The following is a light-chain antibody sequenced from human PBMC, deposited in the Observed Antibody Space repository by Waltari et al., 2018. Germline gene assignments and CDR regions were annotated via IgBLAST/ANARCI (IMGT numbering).Light chain of an antibody. CDR1: QSVSSSY. J-gene: IGKJ3*01. Sequence: EIVLTPSPGTLSLSPGERATLSCRASQSVSSSYLAWYQQKPGQAPRLLIYGASSRATGIPDRFSGSGSGTDFTLTISRLEPEDFAVYYCQQYGSPGTFGPGTKVDIK. V-gene: IGKV3-20*01. CDR2: GAS. CDR3: QQYGSPGT.